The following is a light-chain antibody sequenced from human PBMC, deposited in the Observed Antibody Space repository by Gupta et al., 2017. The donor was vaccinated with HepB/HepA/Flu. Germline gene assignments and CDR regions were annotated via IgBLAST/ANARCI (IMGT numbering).Light chain of an antibody. CDR2: AAS. CDR1: QSISSY. V-gene: IGKV1-39*01. CDR3: QQSYSTIT. J-gene: IGKJ4*01. Sequence: DIQMTQSPSSLSASVGDRVTITCRASQSISSYLNWYQQKPGKAPKLLIYAASRWQSGVPSRFSGSGSGTDFTLTSSRRQPEDFATYYWQQSYSTITFGRGTKVEIK.